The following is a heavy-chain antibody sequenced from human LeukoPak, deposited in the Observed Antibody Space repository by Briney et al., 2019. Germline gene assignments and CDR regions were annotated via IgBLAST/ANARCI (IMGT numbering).Heavy chain of an antibody. Sequence: GGSLRLSCAASGFTFSSYRMNWVRQAPGKGLEWVSYISSSSSTIYYADSVKGRFTISRDNAKNSLYLQMNSLRDEDTAVYYCARDWVVRGIDAFDIWGQGTMVTVSS. CDR2: ISSSSSTI. J-gene: IGHJ3*02. CDR3: ARDWVVRGIDAFDI. CDR1: GFTFSSYR. V-gene: IGHV3-48*02. D-gene: IGHD3-10*01.